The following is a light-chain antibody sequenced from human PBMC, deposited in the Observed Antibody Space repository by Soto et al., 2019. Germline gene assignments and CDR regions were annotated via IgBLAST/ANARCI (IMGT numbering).Light chain of an antibody. Sequence: QSVLTQPASVSGSPGQSITISCTGTSSEVGNYNLVSWYQHHPGKAPKLMIYEVSKRPSGVSNRFSGSKSGDTASLTISGLQAEDEADYYCCSYAGSNYVFGTGTRSPS. V-gene: IGLV2-23*02. J-gene: IGLJ1*01. CDR1: SSEVGNYNL. CDR2: EVS. CDR3: CSYAGSNYV.